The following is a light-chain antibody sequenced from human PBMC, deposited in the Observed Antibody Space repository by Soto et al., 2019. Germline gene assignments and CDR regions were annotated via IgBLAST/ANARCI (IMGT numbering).Light chain of an antibody. CDR3: QQSHTWT. CDR2: AAS. Sequence: DIQMTQSPSSLSASVGARVTITCRASQTISRYLNWYQQKPGNAPKVLIYAASSLRSGVPSRFSGIGSGTDFTLTISSLQPEDFATYYCQQSHTWTFGQGTKVELK. CDR1: QTISRY. V-gene: IGKV1-39*01. J-gene: IGKJ1*01.